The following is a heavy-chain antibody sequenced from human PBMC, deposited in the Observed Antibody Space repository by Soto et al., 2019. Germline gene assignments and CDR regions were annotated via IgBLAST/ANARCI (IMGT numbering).Heavy chain of an antibody. J-gene: IGHJ4*02. D-gene: IGHD3-10*01. CDR2: INHSGST. Sequence: QVQLQQWGAGLLKPSETLSLTCAVYGGSFSGYYWSWIRQPPGKGLEWIGEINHSGSTNYHPSLKSRVTISVDTSKNQFSLKLSSVTAADTAVYYCARGRSYYYGSGSYLDYWGQGTLVTVSS. CDR3: ARGRSYYYGSGSYLDY. CDR1: GGSFSGYY. V-gene: IGHV4-34*01.